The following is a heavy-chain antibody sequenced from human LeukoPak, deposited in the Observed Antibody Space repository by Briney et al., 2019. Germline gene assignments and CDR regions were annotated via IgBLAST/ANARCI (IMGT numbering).Heavy chain of an antibody. CDR3: ARAGVATYYYDSSGLGY. D-gene: IGHD3-22*01. CDR2: ISAYNGNT. CDR1: GYTFTSYG. J-gene: IGHJ4*02. Sequence: ASVKVSCKASGYTFTSYGISWVRQAPGQGLEWMGWISAYNGNTNYAQKLQGRVTMTTDTPTSTAYMELRSLRSDDTAVYYCARAGVATYYYDSSGLGYWGQGTLVTVSS. V-gene: IGHV1-18*01.